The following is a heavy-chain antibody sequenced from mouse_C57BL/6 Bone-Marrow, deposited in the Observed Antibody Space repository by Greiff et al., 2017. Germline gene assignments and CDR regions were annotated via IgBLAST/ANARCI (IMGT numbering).Heavy chain of an antibody. CDR2: INPSRGYT. CDR1: GYTFTSYT. Sequence: VQLQQSGAELARPGASVKMSCKASGYTFTSYTMHWVKQRPGQGLEWIGYINPSRGYTKYNQKFKDKATLTADKSSSTAYMQLSSLTSEDSAVYYCAQYGPGAYWGQGTLVTVSA. CDR3: AQYGPGAY. V-gene: IGHV1-4*01. D-gene: IGHD1-1*01. J-gene: IGHJ3*01.